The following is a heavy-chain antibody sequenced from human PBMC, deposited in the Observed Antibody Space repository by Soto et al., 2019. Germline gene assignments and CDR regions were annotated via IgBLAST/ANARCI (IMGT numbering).Heavy chain of an antibody. CDR3: ARGDYALVD. Sequence: SETLSLTCNVSVGSVNSGSYYLTWILQPPGKSLEWIGYVYGSESFNYNPSLKSRVTISVDTSKNQFSLRLRSVTAADTAVYYCARGDYALVDWGQGTMVTVSS. CDR2: VYGSESF. J-gene: IGHJ4*02. D-gene: IGHD3-16*01. CDR1: VGSVNSGSYY. V-gene: IGHV4-61*01.